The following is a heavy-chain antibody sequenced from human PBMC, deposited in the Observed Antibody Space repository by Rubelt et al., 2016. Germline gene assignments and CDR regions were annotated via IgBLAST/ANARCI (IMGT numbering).Heavy chain of an antibody. V-gene: IGHV3-7*05. J-gene: IGHJ4*02. D-gene: IGHD3-3*01. CDR1: GFIFSTYS. Sequence: VQLVESGGGVVQPGRSLRLSCAASGFIFSTYSMSWVRQAPGKGLEWVANIREDGNEKNYLDSVKGRFIISRDNAKNELFLQMNSLSVEDTAIYYGARSDITIFEVVKNWGQGTLVTVSS. CDR3: ARSDITIFEVVKN. CDR2: IREDGNEK.